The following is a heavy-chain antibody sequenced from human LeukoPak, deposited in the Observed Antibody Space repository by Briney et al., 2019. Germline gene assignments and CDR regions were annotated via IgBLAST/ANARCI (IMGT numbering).Heavy chain of an antibody. CDR2: ISGSGITT. V-gene: IGHV3-23*01. D-gene: IGHD3-22*01. Sequence: PGGSLRLSCADSGFTFSSFAMTWVRLAPGKGLEWVSGISGSGITTYYADSVKGRFTISRDNSKNTLFLQMNSLRAEDTAVYYCAKNYYDSSGYYYGEDYWGQGTLVTVSS. CDR1: GFTFSSFA. CDR3: AKNYYDSSGYYYGEDY. J-gene: IGHJ4*02.